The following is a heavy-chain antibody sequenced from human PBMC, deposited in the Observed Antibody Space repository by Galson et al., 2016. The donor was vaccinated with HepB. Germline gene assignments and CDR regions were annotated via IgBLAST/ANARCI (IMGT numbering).Heavy chain of an antibody. CDR1: GFTFSSHW. CDR2: LKSDGRST. J-gene: IGHJ4*02. D-gene: IGHD1/OR15-1a*01. V-gene: IGHV3-74*01. CDR3: RFGTAGIDY. Sequence: SLRLSCAASGFTFSSHWMRWVRQAPGKGLVCVSRLKSDGRSTYYADSVKGRFTISRDNAKNTLYLQMNGLRADDTAVYYCRFGTAGIDYWGQGTLVTVSS.